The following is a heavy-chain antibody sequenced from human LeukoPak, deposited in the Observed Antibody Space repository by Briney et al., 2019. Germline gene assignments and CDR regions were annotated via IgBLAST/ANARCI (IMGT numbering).Heavy chain of an antibody. CDR3: ARRCSGNCYSFDY. Sequence: GASLKISCKGSGYSFSSYWIGWVRQMPGKGPEWMGVIYPGDSDTRYSPSFQGQVTISADTSISTAYLQWSSLKASDSAMYYCARRCSGNCYSFDYWGQGSLVTVSS. CDR2: IYPGDSDT. J-gene: IGHJ4*02. V-gene: IGHV5-51*01. CDR1: GYSFSSYW. D-gene: IGHD2-21*02.